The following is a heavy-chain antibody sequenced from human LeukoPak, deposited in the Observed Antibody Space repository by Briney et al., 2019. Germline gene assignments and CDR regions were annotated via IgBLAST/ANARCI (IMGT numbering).Heavy chain of an antibody. CDR2: ISGSGDTT. CDR3: AKSQRNNQQVVQRIDY. V-gene: IGHV3-23*01. D-gene: IGHD2-2*01. Sequence: GGSLRLSCTASRFTFSTYAMSWVRQAPGKGLEWVSSISGSGDTTYYTGSVKGRFTISRDNSKNALYLQMSSLRAEDTAVYYCAKSQRNNQQVVQRIDYWGQGTLVTVSS. CDR1: RFTFSTYA. J-gene: IGHJ4*02.